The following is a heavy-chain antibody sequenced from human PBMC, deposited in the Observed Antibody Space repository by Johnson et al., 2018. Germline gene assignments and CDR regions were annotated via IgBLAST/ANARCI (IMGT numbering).Heavy chain of an antibody. CDR1: GFTFSSYW. CDR2: IYSDST. Sequence: VQLQESGGGLIQPGGSLRLTCAASGFTFSSYWMHWVRQAPGRGLMWVSRIYSDSTNYADPVKGRFTISRDKSKNMLYLQMNSPRVEDTAIYYCAKPFYYYGSGRACMDVWGQGTTVTVSS. V-gene: IGHV3-74*01. CDR3: AKPFYYYGSGRACMDV. J-gene: IGHJ6*02. D-gene: IGHD3-10*01.